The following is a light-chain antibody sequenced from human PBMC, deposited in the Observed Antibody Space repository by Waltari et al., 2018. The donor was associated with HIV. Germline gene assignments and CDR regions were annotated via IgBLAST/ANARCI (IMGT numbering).Light chain of an antibody. J-gene: IGLJ1*01. CDR3: AVWDDSLNGYV. CDR1: SSNIGSNT. CDR2: TNN. V-gene: IGLV1-44*01. Sequence: QSVLTQPPSASGTPGQRVTFSCSGSSSNIGSNTVNWYQQFPGAAPKLLIYTNNQRPSGVPDRVSGSKSGTAASLAISGLQSEDEADYYCAVWDDSLNGYVFGPGTKVTVL.